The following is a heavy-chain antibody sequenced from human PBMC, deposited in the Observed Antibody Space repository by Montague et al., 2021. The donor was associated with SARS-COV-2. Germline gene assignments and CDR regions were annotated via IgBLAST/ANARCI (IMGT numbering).Heavy chain of an antibody. CDR2: IWYDGSNK. Sequence: SRRLSCAASGFTFSSYGMHWVRQAPGKGLEWVALIWYDGSNKYYADSVRGRFTISRDNSKNTLYLQMNSLRAEDTAVYYCARDKPLWYFDLWGRGILVTVSS. CDR1: GFTFSSYG. J-gene: IGHJ2*01. V-gene: IGHV3-33*01. CDR3: ARDKPLWYFDL.